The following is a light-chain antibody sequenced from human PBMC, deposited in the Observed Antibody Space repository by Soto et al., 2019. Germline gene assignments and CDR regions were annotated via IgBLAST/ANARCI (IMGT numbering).Light chain of an antibody. V-gene: IGLV1-40*01. CDR1: SSNIGAGYD. J-gene: IGLJ1*01. Sequence: QSVLTQPPSVSGAPGQRVTISCNGSSSNIGAGYDVHWYQQFPGTAPKLLIYGNSNRPSRVPDRFSGSKSGTSVSLAISGFQAEDEADYYCQSYDSSLTLYVFGTGTKVTVL. CDR3: QSYDSSLTLYV. CDR2: GNS.